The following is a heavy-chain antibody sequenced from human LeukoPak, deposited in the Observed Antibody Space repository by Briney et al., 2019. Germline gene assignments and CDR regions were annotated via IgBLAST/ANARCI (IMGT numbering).Heavy chain of an antibody. CDR2: ISSSSSYI. J-gene: IGHJ4*02. V-gene: IGHV3-21*01. CDR1: GFTFSSYS. Sequence: YPGGSLRLSCAASGFTFSSYSMNWVRQAPGKGLEWVSSISSSSSYIYYADSVKGLFTISRDNAKNSLYLQMNSLRAEDTAVYYCASVVLAVTTYPSFDYWGQGTLVTVSS. CDR3: ASVVLAVTTYPSFDY. D-gene: IGHD4-17*01.